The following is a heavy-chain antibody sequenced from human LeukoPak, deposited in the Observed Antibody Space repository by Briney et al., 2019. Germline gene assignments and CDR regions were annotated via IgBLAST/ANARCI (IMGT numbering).Heavy chain of an antibody. CDR1: GGSISPYF. J-gene: IGHJ5*02. Sequence: SETLSLTCTVTGGSISPYFWSWIRQPPGKGLEWIGYISYTGSTNYNPSLKSRVTISVDTSKNQFSLQLTSVTAADTAVYYCARDDYRGVTNFDPWGQGTLVTVSS. CDR3: ARDDYRGVTNFDP. D-gene: IGHD3-10*01. CDR2: ISYTGST. V-gene: IGHV4-59*01.